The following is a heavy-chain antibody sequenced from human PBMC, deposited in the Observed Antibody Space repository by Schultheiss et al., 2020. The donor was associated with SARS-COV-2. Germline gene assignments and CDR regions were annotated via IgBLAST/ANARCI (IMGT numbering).Heavy chain of an antibody. J-gene: IGHJ6*02. CDR1: GFTFSSYW. V-gene: IGHV3-7*01. Sequence: ESLKISCAASGFTFSSYWMSWVRQAPGKGLEWVANIKQDGSEKYYVDSVKGRFTISRDNSKNTLYLQMNSLRAEDTAVYYCARASGGASPYYYYGMDVWGQGTTVTVSS. D-gene: IGHD2-8*02. CDR3: ARASGGASPYYYYGMDV. CDR2: IKQDGSEK.